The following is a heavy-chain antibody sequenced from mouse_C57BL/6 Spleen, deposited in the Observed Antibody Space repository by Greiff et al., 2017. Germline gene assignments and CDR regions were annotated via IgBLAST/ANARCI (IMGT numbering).Heavy chain of an antibody. D-gene: IGHD1-1*01. J-gene: IGHJ2*01. V-gene: IGHV1-55*01. CDR1: GYTFTSDW. Sequence: VQLQQPGAELVKPGASVKLSCKASGYTFTSDWITWVKQRPGQGLEWIGDIYPGSGSTNYNEKFKSKATLTVDTSSSTAYMQLSSLTSEGPAVYYCARGSSHFDYWGQGTTLTVSS. CDR2: IYPGSGST. CDR3: ARGSSHFDY.